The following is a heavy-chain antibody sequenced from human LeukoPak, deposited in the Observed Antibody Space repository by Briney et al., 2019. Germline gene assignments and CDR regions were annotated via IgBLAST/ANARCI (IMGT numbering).Heavy chain of an antibody. J-gene: IGHJ1*01. CDR3: AVGRCGGDCSLYFQH. V-gene: IGHV1-69*05. CDR1: GGTFSNYA. D-gene: IGHD2-21*02. Sequence: SVKVSCKSSGGTFSNYAISWVRQAPGQGLEWMGEIIPIFGTANYAQKFQGRVTITTDESTSTAYMELSSLRSEDTAVYYCAVGRCGGDCSLYFQHWGQGTLVTVSS. CDR2: IIPIFGTA.